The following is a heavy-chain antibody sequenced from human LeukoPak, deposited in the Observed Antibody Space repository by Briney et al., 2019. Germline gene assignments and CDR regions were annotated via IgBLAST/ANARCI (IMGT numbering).Heavy chain of an antibody. V-gene: IGHV4-34*01. D-gene: IGHD6-13*01. Sequence: SETLSLTCAVYGGSFSGYYWSWIRQPPGQGLEWSGEINHSGSTNYNPSLKSRATISVDTSKNQSSLKLSSVTAADTAVYYCARPGYSSSWYQGYWFDPWGQGTLVTVSS. CDR2: INHSGST. CDR3: ARPGYSSSWYQGYWFDP. CDR1: GGSFSGYY. J-gene: IGHJ5*02.